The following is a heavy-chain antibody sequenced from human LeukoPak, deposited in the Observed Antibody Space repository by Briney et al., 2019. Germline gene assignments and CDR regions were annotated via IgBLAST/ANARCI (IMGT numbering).Heavy chain of an antibody. CDR3: ATPKYYYGSGSYYPFDY. CDR2: MNPNSGNT. V-gene: IGHV1-8*03. Sequence: ASVKVSCKASGYTFTSYDINWVRQATGQGLEWMGWMNPNSGNTGYAQKFQGRVTITRNTSISTAYMELSSLRSEDTAVYYCATPKYYYGSGSYYPFDYWGQGTLVTVSS. D-gene: IGHD3-10*01. J-gene: IGHJ4*02. CDR1: GYTFTSYD.